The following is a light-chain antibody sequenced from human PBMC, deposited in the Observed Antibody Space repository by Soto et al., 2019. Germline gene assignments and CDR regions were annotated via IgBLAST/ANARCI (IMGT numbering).Light chain of an antibody. Sequence: EIVLTQSPGTLSLSPGERATLSCRSSHSVSSNYLAWYQQKPGQAPRLLIYDASSRATGIPDRFSGSGSGTDLTLTISRLEHVDFAVYYCQQYGISPTFGQGTKVEIK. J-gene: IGKJ1*01. CDR1: HSVSSNY. V-gene: IGKV3-20*01. CDR3: QQYGISPT. CDR2: DAS.